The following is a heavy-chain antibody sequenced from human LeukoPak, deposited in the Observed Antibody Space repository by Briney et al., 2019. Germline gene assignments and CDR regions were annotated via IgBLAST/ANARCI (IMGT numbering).Heavy chain of an antibody. CDR3: ARARSPGSYYYYYYGMDV. V-gene: IGHV1-69*04. Sequence: SSVKVSCKASGGTFSSYAISWVRQAPGQGLEWMGRIIPILGIANYAQKFQGRVTITADKSTSTAYMELCSLRSEDTAVYYCARARSPGSYYYYYYGMDVWGQGTTVTVSS. CDR1: GGTFSSYA. D-gene: IGHD1-14*01. J-gene: IGHJ6*02. CDR2: IIPILGIA.